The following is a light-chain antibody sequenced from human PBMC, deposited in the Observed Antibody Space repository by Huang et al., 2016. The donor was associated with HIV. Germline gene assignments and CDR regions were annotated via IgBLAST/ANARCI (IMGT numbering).Light chain of an antibody. V-gene: IGKV1-33*01. CDR1: QDISNY. CDR3: QQYDNLPS. Sequence: DIQMTQSPSSLSASVGDRVTITCQASQDISNYLNWYQQKQGKPPKLLIYDASNLETGVPSRFSGSGSGTDFTFTISSLQPEDIATYYCQQYDNLPSFGQGTRLEMK. J-gene: IGKJ5*01. CDR2: DAS.